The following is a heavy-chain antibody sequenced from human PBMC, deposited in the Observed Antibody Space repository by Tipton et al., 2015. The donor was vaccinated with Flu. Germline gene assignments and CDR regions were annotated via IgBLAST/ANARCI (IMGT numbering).Heavy chain of an antibody. V-gene: IGHV4-61*01. CDR3: ARSLPKYDFWSGYQLDAFDI. Sequence: TLSLTCTVSGGSVSSGSYYWSWIRQPPGKGLEWIGYIYYSGSTNYNPSLKSRVTILVDTSKNQFSLKLSSVTAADTAVYYCARSLPKYDFWSGYQLDAFDIWGQGTMVTVSS. CDR2: IYYSGST. CDR1: GGSVSSGSYY. J-gene: IGHJ3*02. D-gene: IGHD3-3*01.